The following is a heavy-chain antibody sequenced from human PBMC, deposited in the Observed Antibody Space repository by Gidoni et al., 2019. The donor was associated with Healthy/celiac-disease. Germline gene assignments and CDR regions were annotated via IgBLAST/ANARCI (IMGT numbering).Heavy chain of an antibody. CDR2: ISYDGSNK. V-gene: IGHV3-30*04. J-gene: IGHJ5*02. D-gene: IGHD2-2*02. CDR1: GFTFSSYA. CDR3: ARTGYCSSTSCDNNWFDP. Sequence: QVQLVESGGGVVQPGRSLRLSCAASGFTFSSYAMHWVRQATGKGLEWVAVISYDGSNKYYADSVKGRFTISRDNSKNTLYLQMNSLRAEDTAVYYCARTGYCSSTSCDNNWFDPWGQGTLVTVTS.